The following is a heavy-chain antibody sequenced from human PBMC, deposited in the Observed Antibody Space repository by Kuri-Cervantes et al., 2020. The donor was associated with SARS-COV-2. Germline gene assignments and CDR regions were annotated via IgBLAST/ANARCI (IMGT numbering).Heavy chain of an antibody. J-gene: IGHJ5*02. V-gene: IGHV1-18*01. Sequence: ASVKVSCKASGYTFTSYGISWVRQAPGQGLEWMGWISAYNGNTNYAQKLQGRVTMTTDTSTSTAHQELRRLRSDDTAVNYCAREAGQWLGENWFAPWGQGTLVTVSS. CDR3: AREAGQWLGENWFAP. D-gene: IGHD6-19*01. CDR1: GYTFTSYG. CDR2: ISAYNGNT.